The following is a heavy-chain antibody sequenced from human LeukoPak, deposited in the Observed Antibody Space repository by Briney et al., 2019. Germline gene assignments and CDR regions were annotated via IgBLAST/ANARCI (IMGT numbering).Heavy chain of an antibody. D-gene: IGHD3-22*01. CDR1: GFTFSSYG. CDR3: AGDSSGVVMGFDY. Sequence: SGGSLRLSCAASGFTFSSYGMHWVRQAPGKGLEWVAFIRYDGSNKYYADSVKGRFTISRDNSKNTLYLQMNSLRAEDTAVYYCAGDSSGVVMGFDYWGQGTLVTVSS. CDR2: IRYDGSNK. V-gene: IGHV3-30*02. J-gene: IGHJ4*02.